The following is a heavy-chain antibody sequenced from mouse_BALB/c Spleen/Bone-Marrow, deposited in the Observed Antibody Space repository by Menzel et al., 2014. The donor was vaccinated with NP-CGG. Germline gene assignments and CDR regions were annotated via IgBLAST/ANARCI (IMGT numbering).Heavy chain of an antibody. CDR3: ARGGHDFSLDY. V-gene: IGHV1-69*01. CDR1: GYTFTDNW. Sequence: VQLQQSGAELGMPGASVKMSCKASGYTFTDNWIYWVKQRPGQGLEWIGAIDTSDSYTNYNQKFMGKASLTVDASSSTAYMQVSSLTSDDSAVYYCARGGHDFSLDYWGQGTSVTVFS. D-gene: IGHD2-4*01. CDR2: IDTSDSYT. J-gene: IGHJ4*01.